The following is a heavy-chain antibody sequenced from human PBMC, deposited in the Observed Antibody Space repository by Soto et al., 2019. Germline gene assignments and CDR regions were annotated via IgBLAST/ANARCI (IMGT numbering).Heavy chain of an antibody. CDR2: MNPNSGNT. D-gene: IGHD3-3*01. V-gene: IGHV1-8*01. CDR1: GYTFTSYD. J-gene: IGHJ6*02. Sequence: ASVKVSCKASGYTFTSYDINWVRQATGQGLEWMGWMNPNSGNTGYAQKFQGIVTMTRNTSISTAYMELSSLRSEDTAVYYCARDFWSGYYINYYYYYGMDVWGQGTTVTVSS. CDR3: ARDFWSGYYINYYYYYGMDV.